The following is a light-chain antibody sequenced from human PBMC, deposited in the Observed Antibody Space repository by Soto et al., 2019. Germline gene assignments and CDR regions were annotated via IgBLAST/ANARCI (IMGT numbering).Light chain of an antibody. V-gene: IGKV1-27*01. CDR1: QGISNF. CDR3: QKYDSALLT. CDR2: AAS. Sequence: DIQMTQSPSSLSASVGDTVTITCRASQGISNFLAWYQQKPGKVPKLLIYAASTLQSGVPSRFSGSGSGTDFTLAISSLQPEDVATYYCQKYDSALLTFGPGTKVDIK. J-gene: IGKJ3*01.